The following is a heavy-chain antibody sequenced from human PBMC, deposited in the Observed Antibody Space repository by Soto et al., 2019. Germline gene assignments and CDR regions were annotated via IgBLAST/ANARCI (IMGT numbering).Heavy chain of an antibody. CDR1: VFTFINYG. CDR2: ISDDGSNK. CDR3: AKDPDSNGWYRFDS. J-gene: IGHJ4*02. D-gene: IGHD6-19*01. V-gene: IGHV3-30*18. Sequence: GWSLRLACASSVFTFINYGMHWVRQAPGKGLEWVAFISDDGSNKYYVDSVKGRFTISRDNSKNTLYLQMNSLRPEDTAVYYCAKDPDSNGWYRFDSWGQGTLVTVSS.